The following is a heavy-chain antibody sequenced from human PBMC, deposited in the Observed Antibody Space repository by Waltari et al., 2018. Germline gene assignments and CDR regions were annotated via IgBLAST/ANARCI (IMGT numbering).Heavy chain of an antibody. CDR3: ARARIRGIAAAGAIDY. D-gene: IGHD6-13*01. Sequence: QVQLQESGPGLVKPSQTLSLTCTVSGGSISSGSYYWSWIRQPAGKGLEWIGRIYTSGRTHYNPSLKSRVTISVDTSKNQSSLKLSSVTAADTAVYYCARARIRGIAAAGAIDYWGQGTLVTVSS. CDR1: GGSISSGSYY. J-gene: IGHJ4*02. V-gene: IGHV4-61*02. CDR2: IYTSGRT.